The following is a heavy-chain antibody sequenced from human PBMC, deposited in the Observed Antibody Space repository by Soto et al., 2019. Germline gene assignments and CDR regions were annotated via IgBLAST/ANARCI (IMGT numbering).Heavy chain of an antibody. CDR3: AKEPINIPDEYSLFDP. Sequence: GXSLRLSCAASGFTFSSDGMHWGRQAPVKGLEWVAVIWYDGSDKYYADSVKGRFTISRDNSKNTLYLQMNSLRADDTALYYCAKEPINIPDEYSLFDPWGQGTPVTVSS. V-gene: IGHV3-33*06. D-gene: IGHD4-4*01. CDR1: GFTFSSDG. J-gene: IGHJ5*02. CDR2: IWYDGSDK.